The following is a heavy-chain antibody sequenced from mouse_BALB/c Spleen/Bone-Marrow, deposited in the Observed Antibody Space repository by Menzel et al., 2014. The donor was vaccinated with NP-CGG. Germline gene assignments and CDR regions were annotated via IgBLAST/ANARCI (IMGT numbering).Heavy chain of an antibody. CDR3: TRDSSGYWFTY. CDR1: GYSFTGYT. J-gene: IGHJ3*01. D-gene: IGHD3-2*01. CDR2: INPYDGGT. Sequence: VQLQQSGPELGKPGASMKISCKASGYSFTGYTMDWVKQSPGKNLEWIGLINPYDGGTTYNQKFKGKATLTVDKSSTTAYMELLSLTSEDSAVFYCTRDSSGYWFTYWGQGTLVTVSA. V-gene: IGHV1-18*01.